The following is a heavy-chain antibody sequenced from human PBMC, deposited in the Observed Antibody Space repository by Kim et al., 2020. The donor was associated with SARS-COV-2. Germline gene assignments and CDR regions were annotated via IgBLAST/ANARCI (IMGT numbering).Heavy chain of an antibody. V-gene: IGHV3-53*01. CDR3: ARDTISFYGMDV. CDR2: LYSGGIT. CDR1: GLTVSNNY. D-gene: IGHD3-16*02. J-gene: IGHJ6*02. Sequence: GGSLRLSCAASGLTVSNNYMIWVRQAPGKGLESVSVLYSGGITHYVDSVRGRFTISRDNSMNTVYLQMNSLRVEDTAVYFCARDTISFYGMDVWGQGTTV.